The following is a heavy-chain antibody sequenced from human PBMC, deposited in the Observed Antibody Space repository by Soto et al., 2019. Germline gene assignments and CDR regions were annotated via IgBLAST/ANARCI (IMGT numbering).Heavy chain of an antibody. V-gene: IGHV4-4*02. D-gene: IGHD3-16*02. CDR2: IYHSGST. CDR3: ARVPSLYDYFWGTYRLHAFNI. J-gene: IGHJ3*02. CDR1: GGSISSSNW. Sequence: SETLSLTCAVSGGSISSSNWWSWVRQPPGKGLEWIGEIYHSGSTNYNPSLKSRVTISVDKSKNQFSLKLSSVTAADTAVYYCARVPSLYDYFWGTYRLHAFNIWGQGTMVT.